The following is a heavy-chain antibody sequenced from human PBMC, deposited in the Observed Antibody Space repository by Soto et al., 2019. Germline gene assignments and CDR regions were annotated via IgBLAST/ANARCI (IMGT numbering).Heavy chain of an antibody. V-gene: IGHV1-8*01. J-gene: IGHJ6*02. Sequence: QVQLVQSGAEVKKPGASVKVSCKASGYTFTSYDINWVRQATGQGLEWMGWMNPNSGNTGYAQKFQGRVTMTSNTSISTAYMELSSLRSEDTAVYYCASGIAVSGLYYYYGMDVWGQGTTVTVSS. CDR3: ASGIAVSGLYYYYGMDV. CDR1: GYTFTSYD. D-gene: IGHD6-19*01. CDR2: MNPNSGNT.